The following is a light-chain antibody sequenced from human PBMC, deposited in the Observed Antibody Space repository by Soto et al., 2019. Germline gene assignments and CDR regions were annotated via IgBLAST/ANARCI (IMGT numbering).Light chain of an antibody. V-gene: IGLV2-8*01. Sequence: QSALTQPPSASGSLGQSVTIACTGTSSDVGGYNYVSWHQQHPGKAPKLMIYEVTKRSSGVPDRFSGSKSGNTASLTVSGLQAEDEADYYCSSFAGGGNPVLFGGGTQVTVL. CDR1: SSDVGGYNY. CDR3: SSFAGGGNPVL. CDR2: EVT. J-gene: IGLJ2*01.